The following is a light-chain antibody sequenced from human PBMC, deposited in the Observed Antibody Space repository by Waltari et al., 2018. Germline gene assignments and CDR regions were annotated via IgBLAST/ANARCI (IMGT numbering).Light chain of an antibody. CDR3: QVWDSSSDHPVV. CDR1: NIGSQS. CDR2: YDS. V-gene: IGLV3-21*04. J-gene: IGLJ2*01. Sequence: SYVLTQPPSVSVAPGKTARITCGGNNIGSQSVHWYQQKPGQAPVLVIYYDSDRPSGIPERFSGSNSGNTATLTISRVEAGDEADYYCQVWDSSSDHPVVFGGGTKLTVL.